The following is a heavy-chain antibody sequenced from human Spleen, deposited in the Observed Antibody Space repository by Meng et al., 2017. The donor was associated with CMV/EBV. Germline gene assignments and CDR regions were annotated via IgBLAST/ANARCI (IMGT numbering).Heavy chain of an antibody. CDR2: ITTYNGNT. V-gene: IGHV1-18*01. D-gene: IGHD5-24*01. J-gene: IGHJ6*02. Sequence: ASVKVSCKASGYTFTSYGISWVRQAPGQGLEWMGWITTYNGNTNYAQKLQGRVTLTTDTSTSTADMELRSLRSDYTAVYYCARVATPYYYYGLDVWGQGTTVTVSS. CDR1: GYTFTSYG. CDR3: ARVATPYYYYGLDV.